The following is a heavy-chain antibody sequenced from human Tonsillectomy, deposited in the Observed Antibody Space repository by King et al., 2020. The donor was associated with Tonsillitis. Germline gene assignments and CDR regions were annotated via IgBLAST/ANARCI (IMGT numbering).Heavy chain of an antibody. CDR1: GFTFSSYS. CDR3: ARVDILTSSYLFDY. Sequence: VQLVESGGGLVKPGGSLRLSCAASGFTFSSYSMNWVRQAPGKGLEWVSSISSSSSYIYYADSVKGRFTISRDNAKNSLYLQMNSLRAEDTAVYYCARVDILTSSYLFDYWGQGTLVTVSS. J-gene: IGHJ4*02. V-gene: IGHV3-21*01. D-gene: IGHD3-9*01. CDR2: ISSSSSYI.